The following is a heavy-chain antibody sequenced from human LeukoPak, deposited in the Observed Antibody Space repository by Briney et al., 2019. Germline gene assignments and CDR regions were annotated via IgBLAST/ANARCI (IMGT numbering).Heavy chain of an antibody. CDR3: ARQSRDGSKTRGYYFDH. J-gene: IGHJ4*02. CDR1: GYIFTDYW. Sequence: GKSLKISCQVSGYIFTDYWIGWVRQMPGKGLESMGIIYPTDSTTAYSPFFQGQVTISADKSISTVYLQWSSLKASDTAMYYCARQSRDGSKTRGYYFDHWGQGTLVTVFS. D-gene: IGHD3-10*01. V-gene: IGHV5-51*01. CDR2: IYPTDSTT.